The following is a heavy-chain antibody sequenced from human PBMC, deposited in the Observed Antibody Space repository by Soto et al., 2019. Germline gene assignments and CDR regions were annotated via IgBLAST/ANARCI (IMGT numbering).Heavy chain of an antibody. J-gene: IGHJ4*02. V-gene: IGHV3-30*02. CDR1: GITFSNYD. CDR3: AKQVLVGSCSDGSCRYFDH. CDR2: IWYDGSNK. Sequence: GGSLRLSCAASGITFSNYDMHWVRQAPGKGLEWVAVIWYDGSNKYYADSVKGRFTISRDNSKNTVYLQMNSLSDEDTAVYYCAKQVLVGSCSDGSCRYFDHWGQGTPVTVSS. D-gene: IGHD2-15*01.